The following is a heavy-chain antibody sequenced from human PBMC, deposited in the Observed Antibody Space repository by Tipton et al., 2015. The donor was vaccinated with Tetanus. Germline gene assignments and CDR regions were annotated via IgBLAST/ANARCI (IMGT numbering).Heavy chain of an antibody. CDR3: ARHAARNSDFDY. V-gene: IGHV4-59*08. CDR2: IYYSGSA. Sequence: TLSLTCAVYGGSFSGYNWSWIRQPPGKGLEWIGYIYYSGSAKYNPSLKSRVTISEDTSKNQFSLKLSSVTAADTAVYYCARHAARNSDFDYWGQGTLVTVSS. D-gene: IGHD6-25*01. J-gene: IGHJ4*02. CDR1: GGSFSGYN.